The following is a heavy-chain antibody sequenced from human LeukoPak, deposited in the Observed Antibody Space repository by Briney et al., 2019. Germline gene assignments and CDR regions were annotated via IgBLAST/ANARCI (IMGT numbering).Heavy chain of an antibody. Sequence: SETLSLTCTVSGVSISSISYYWGWIRQPPGTGLEWNGSMDYRGSTYYNPSLKSRVTISVDTSKNQFSLKLSSVPAADTAVYYCARSLYSSKYFDYWGQGTLVTVSS. CDR2: MDYRGST. V-gene: IGHV4-39*07. D-gene: IGHD6-19*01. CDR3: ARSLYSSKYFDY. CDR1: GVSISSISYY. J-gene: IGHJ4*02.